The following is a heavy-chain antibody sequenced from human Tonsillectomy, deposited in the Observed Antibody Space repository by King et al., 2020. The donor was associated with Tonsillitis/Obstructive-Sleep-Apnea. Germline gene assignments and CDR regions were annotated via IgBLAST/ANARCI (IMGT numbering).Heavy chain of an antibody. Sequence: DVQLVESGGGLVHPGGSLRLSCAASGFIFNNYAMHWVRQAPGKVLEYGSANSSNGGSTYYVNSCKDRFLISRDNSKNILYLKMGSLSAEDRAVYYCARVQSSTDYVCLTHPEEFYFDYWGQGTLVTVSS. CDR2: NSSNGGST. D-gene: IGHD3-16*01. V-gene: IGHV3-64*01. CDR3: ARVQSSTDYVCLTHPEEFYFDY. J-gene: IGHJ4*02. CDR1: GFIFNNYA.